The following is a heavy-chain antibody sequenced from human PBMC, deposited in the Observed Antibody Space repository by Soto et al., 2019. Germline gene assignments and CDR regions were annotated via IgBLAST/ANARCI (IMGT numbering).Heavy chain of an antibody. CDR2: INQDGSEQ. CDR3: TLAEMGRYSCSGNSYRRDY. Sequence: EEHLGESGGGLVQPGGSLRLSCATSGFTFSHCWMSWVRQAPGKGLEWVANINQDGSEQYYVDSVKGRFTVSRDNAKNSLYLEMNNLRADDTAMYYCTLAEMGRYSCSGNSYRRDYWGQGTLVTVSS. J-gene: IGHJ4*02. V-gene: IGHV3-7*01. D-gene: IGHD6-19*01. CDR1: GFTFSHCW.